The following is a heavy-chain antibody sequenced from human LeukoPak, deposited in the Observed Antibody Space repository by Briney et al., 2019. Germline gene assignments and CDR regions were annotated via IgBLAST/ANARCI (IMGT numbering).Heavy chain of an antibody. Sequence: ASVKVSCTASGYTFTGYYMHWVRQAPGQGLEWMGWINPNSGGTNYAQKFQGRVTMTRDTSITTAYMELTALTSDDTAIYFCARQVVRMTNNWFDPWGQGTLVTVSS. CDR2: INPNSGGT. D-gene: IGHD2-15*01. V-gene: IGHV1-2*02. CDR3: ARQVVRMTNNWFDP. CDR1: GYTFTGYY. J-gene: IGHJ5*02.